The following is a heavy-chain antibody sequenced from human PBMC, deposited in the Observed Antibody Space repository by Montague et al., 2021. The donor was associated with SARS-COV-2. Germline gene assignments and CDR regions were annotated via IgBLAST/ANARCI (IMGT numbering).Heavy chain of an antibody. J-gene: IGHJ6*02. CDR2: IYYSGST. V-gene: IGHV4-59*01. D-gene: IGHD2-8*01. Sequence: SETLSLTCTVSGGSISGFYWSWIRQLPGKGLEWIGYIYYSGSTKYNPPLESRVAVSVDRSKNQVSLKLTSVTAADTAVYYCARLLRSCTNGVCRTYYYYALDVWGQGTTVTVSS. CDR3: ARLLRSCTNGVCRTYYYYALDV. CDR1: GGSISGFY.